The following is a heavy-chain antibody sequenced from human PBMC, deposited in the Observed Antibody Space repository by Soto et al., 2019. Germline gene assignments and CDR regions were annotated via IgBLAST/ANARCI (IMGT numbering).Heavy chain of an antibody. Sequence: QVQLQESGPGLLKPSQTLSLTCSVSGGSITSYDYYWNRIPQTPGQRLVWNGYIYDSGSTYYNPSLKSRVTISLDTPKRQFSLAPTSVAAAGAAVYYCARPPDYGGNLGDYWGQGILVTVSS. V-gene: IGHV4-30-4*01. CDR2: IYDSGST. CDR3: ARPPDYGGNLGDY. CDR1: GGSITSYDYY. J-gene: IGHJ4*02. D-gene: IGHD4-17*01.